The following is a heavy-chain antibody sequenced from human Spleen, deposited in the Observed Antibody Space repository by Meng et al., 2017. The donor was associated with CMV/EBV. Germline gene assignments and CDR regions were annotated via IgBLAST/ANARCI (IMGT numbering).Heavy chain of an antibody. D-gene: IGHD3-3*01. CDR3: ASGTIFGVVQSYFDY. Sequence: LRLSCTVSGGSISSGGYYWSWIRQHPGKGLEWIGYIYYSGSTYYNPSLKSRVTISVDTSKNPFSLKLSSVTAADTAVYYCASGTIFGVVQSYFDYWGQGTLVTVSS. CDR1: GGSISSGGYY. CDR2: IYYSGST. V-gene: IGHV4-31*03. J-gene: IGHJ4*02.